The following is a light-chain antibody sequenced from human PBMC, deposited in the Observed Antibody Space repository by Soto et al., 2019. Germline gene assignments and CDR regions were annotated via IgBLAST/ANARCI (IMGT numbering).Light chain of an antibody. J-gene: IGLJ2*01. CDR3: QSYDSSNRGV. CDR1: SGNIASNY. Sequence: QSVSESPGKTVTISCTRSSGNIASNYVQWYQQRPGSAPTTVIYEDNQRPSGVPDRFSGSIDSSSNSASLTISGLKTEDEADYYCQSYDSSNRGVFGGGTKVTVL. CDR2: EDN. V-gene: IGLV6-57*03.